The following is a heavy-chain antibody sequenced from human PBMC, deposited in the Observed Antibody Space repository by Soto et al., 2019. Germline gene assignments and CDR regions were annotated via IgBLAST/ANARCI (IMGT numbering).Heavy chain of an antibody. J-gene: IGHJ4*02. CDR1: GFTFNRYG. CDR2: ISYSGTTK. V-gene: IGHV3-30*18. Sequence: GGSLRLSCAASGFTFNRYGIHWVRQPPGKGLEWVAFISYSGTTKYYTDSVKGRFTISRDNVKDTLYIQMNSLRVEDTAVYYCAKDPSTGSADYWGQGTLVTVSS. D-gene: IGHD3-9*01. CDR3: AKDPSTGSADY.